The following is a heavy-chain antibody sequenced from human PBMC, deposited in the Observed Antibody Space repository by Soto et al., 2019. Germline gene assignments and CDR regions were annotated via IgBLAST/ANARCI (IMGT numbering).Heavy chain of an antibody. CDR1: GYSFTSYW. CDR3: ARHLVSSRSSSTSYDYYYYYMDV. Sequence: PGESLKISCKGSGYSFTSYWIGWVRQMPGKGLEWMGIIYPGDSDTRYSPSFQGQVTISADKSISTAYLQWSSLKASDTAMYYCARHLVSSRSSSTSYDYYYYYMDVWGKGTTVTVSS. CDR2: IYPGDSDT. J-gene: IGHJ6*03. V-gene: IGHV5-51*01. D-gene: IGHD2-2*01.